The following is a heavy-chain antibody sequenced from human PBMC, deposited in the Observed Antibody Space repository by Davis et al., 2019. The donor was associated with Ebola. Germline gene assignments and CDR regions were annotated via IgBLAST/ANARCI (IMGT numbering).Heavy chain of an antibody. Sequence: GSLRLSCTVSGGSISSYYWSWIRQPPGKGLEWIGYIYYSGSTNYNPSLKSRVTISVDTSKNQFSLKLSSVTAADTAVYYCARRGEASPASGKYYFDYWGQGTLVSVSS. V-gene: IGHV4-59*01. CDR3: ARRGEASPASGKYYFDY. D-gene: IGHD3-10*01. CDR1: GGSISSYY. J-gene: IGHJ4*02. CDR2: IYYSGST.